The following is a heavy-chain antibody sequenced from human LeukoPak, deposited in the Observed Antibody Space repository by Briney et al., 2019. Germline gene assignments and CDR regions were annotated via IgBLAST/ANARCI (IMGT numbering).Heavy chain of an antibody. CDR3: ARASQYYYDSSGYSGLYYGMDV. J-gene: IGHJ6*02. V-gene: IGHV1-8*01. Sequence: ASVKASCKASGYTFTSYDINWVRQATGQGLEWMGWMNPNSGNTGYAQKFQGRVTMTRDTSISTAYMELSRLRSGDTAVYYCARASQYYYDSSGYSGLYYGMDVWGQGTTVTVSS. CDR1: GYTFTSYD. D-gene: IGHD3-22*01. CDR2: MNPNSGNT.